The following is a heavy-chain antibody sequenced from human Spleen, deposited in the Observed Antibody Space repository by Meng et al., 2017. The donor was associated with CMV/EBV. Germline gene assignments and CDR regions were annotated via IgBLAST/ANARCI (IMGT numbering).Heavy chain of an antibody. V-gene: IGHV5-51*01. CDR3: ARHSLWFGETHPDY. Sequence: ACGYTLPDSWIGWVGQRPGKGLEGMGIIWPDDSDIRYSPSFRGQVTISVDKSINTAYLQWSSLKASDTGIYYCARHSLWFGETHPDYWGRGTLVTVSS. J-gene: IGHJ4*02. CDR1: GYTLPDSW. CDR2: IWPDDSDI. D-gene: IGHD3-10*01.